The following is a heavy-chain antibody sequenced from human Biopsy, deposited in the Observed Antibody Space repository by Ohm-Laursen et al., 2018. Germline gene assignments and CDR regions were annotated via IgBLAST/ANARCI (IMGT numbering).Heavy chain of an antibody. CDR1: GYTFTSYD. CDR3: GRAVRNQLLTDP. V-gene: IGHV1-8*01. Sequence: SVKVSCKASGYTFTSYDITWVRQASGQGPEWIGWLNPVSGNSNFGQKFRGRVTVTSDTSISTAYMELSGLTFDDTATHYCGRAVRNQLLTDPWGQGTLVTVTS. CDR2: LNPVSGNS. D-gene: IGHD1-7*01. J-gene: IGHJ5*02.